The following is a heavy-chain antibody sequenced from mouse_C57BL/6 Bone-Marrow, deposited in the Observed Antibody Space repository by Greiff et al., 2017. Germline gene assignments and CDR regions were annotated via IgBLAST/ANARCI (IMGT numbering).Heavy chain of an antibody. Sequence: QVHVKQPGAELVMPGASVKLSCKASGYTFTSYWMHWVKQRPGQGLEWLGEIDPSDSSTNYTPQFKGKSTLTVDKSSSTAYMQLSSLTSEGSAVYYCARSVRRYFDYWGQGTTLTVSS. CDR1: GYTFTSYW. V-gene: IGHV1-69*01. CDR3: ARSVRRYFDY. CDR2: IDPSDSST. J-gene: IGHJ2*01.